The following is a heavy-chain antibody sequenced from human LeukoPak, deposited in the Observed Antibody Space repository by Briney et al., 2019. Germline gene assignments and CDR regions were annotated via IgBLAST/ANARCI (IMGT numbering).Heavy chain of an antibody. CDR3: STGSGHAFDI. CDR2: INSDGSST. D-gene: IGHD3-10*01. Sequence: GGSLRLSCAASGFTFSSYWMHWVRQVPGKGLVWVSRINSDGSSTSYADSVKGRFTISRDNAKNTLYVQMNSLRAEDTAVYSCSTGSGHAFDIWGRGTMVTDSS. CDR1: GFTFSSYW. V-gene: IGHV3-74*01. J-gene: IGHJ3*02.